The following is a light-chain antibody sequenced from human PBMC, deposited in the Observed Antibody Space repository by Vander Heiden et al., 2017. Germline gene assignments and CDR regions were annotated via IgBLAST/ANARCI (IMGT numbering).Light chain of an antibody. V-gene: IGLV1-40*01. CDR2: GDT. Sequence: QSVLTPPPSVSGAPGPRVPVPCLGSTSAIGADYDVHWYQQLPGAAPQLLIFGDTNRPSGVPDRFSGSKSGTSASLAITGLQAEDEADYYCQSYDGSLRVYVFGTGTKVTVL. J-gene: IGLJ1*01. CDR3: QSYDGSLRVYV. CDR1: TSAIGADYD.